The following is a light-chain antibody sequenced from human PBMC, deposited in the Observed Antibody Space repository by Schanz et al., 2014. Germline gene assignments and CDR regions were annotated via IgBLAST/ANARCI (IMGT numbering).Light chain of an antibody. CDR1: SSDVGNYGL. J-gene: IGLJ2*01. V-gene: IGLV2-23*01. CDR3: CSFAGSHVV. Sequence: QSALTQPASVSGSPGQSITISCTGTSSDVGNYGLVSWYQLHPGKAPKLIIYEGSQRPSMVSNRFSGSKSDNTASLTISGLQTEDEAHYYCCSFAGSHVVFGGGTKLTVL. CDR2: EGS.